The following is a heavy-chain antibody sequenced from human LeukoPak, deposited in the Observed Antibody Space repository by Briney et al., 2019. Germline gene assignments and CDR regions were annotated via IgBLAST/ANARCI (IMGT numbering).Heavy chain of an antibody. CDR1: GFTVINNY. D-gene: IGHD1-14*01. V-gene: IGHV3-66*01. CDR2: IYSGGST. CDR3: ARDRTAGLNWFDP. Sequence: GGSLRLSCAPSGFTVINNYMSWVRQAPGKGLVWVSAIYSGGSTYYADFVKGRFTISRDNSKNTLYLQMNSLRAEDAAVYYCARDRTAGLNWFDPWGQGTLVTVSS. J-gene: IGHJ5*02.